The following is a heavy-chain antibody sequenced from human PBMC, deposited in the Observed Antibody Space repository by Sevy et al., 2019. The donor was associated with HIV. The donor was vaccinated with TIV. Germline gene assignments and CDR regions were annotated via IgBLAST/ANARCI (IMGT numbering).Heavy chain of an antibody. J-gene: IGHJ4*02. D-gene: IGHD6-13*01. CDR2: ISGSGGTT. V-gene: IGHV3-23*01. CDR3: AKASTIAAAGGLFDC. Sequence: GGSLRLSCAASGFTFSNYVMNWVRQAPGKGLEWVSAISGSGGTTYYADSVKGRFTISRDNSKNTLYLQMSSLRAEDTAVYYCAKASTIAAAGGLFDCWGQGTLVTVSS. CDR1: GFTFSNYV.